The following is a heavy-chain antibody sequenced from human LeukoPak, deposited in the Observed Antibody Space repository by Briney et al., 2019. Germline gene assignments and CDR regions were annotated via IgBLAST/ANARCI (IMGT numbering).Heavy chain of an antibody. Sequence: ASVKVSCKASGYTFTSYGISWVRQAPGQGLEWMGWITAYNDNTYYAQKLQGRVTMTTDTSTSTAYMELRSLRSEDTAVYYCARDQEQWLGFDYWGQGTLVTVSS. CDR3: ARDQEQWLGFDY. V-gene: IGHV1-18*01. J-gene: IGHJ4*02. CDR1: GYTFTSYG. CDR2: ITAYNDNT. D-gene: IGHD6-19*01.